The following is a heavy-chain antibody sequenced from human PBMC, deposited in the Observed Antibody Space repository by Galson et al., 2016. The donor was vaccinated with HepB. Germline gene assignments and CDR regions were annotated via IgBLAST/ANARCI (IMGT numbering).Heavy chain of an antibody. CDR2: SYYRSKWYN. Sequence: CAISGDSVSSNSAAWNWIRQSPSRGLEWLGRSYYRSKWYNDYGVSVKSRITFNPDTSKNQISLQLNSVTPEDTAVYYCARDIAVAGTNFYYYMDVWGKGTTVTVSS. D-gene: IGHD6-19*01. CDR3: ARDIAVAGTNFYYYMDV. CDR1: GDSVSSNSAA. J-gene: IGHJ6*03. V-gene: IGHV6-1*01.